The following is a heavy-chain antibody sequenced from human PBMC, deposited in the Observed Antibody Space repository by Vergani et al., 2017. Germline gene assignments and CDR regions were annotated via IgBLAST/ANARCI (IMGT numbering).Heavy chain of an antibody. CDR2: MYHSGST. CDR1: GGSMSGYY. Sequence: QVQLQESGPGLLKPSETLSLTCSVSGGSMSGYYWSWIRQPPGKELEWIGYMYHSGSTNYNPSLETRVTISGATSKNQFSLKLNSVTAAGTAVYYCGRVADFYGLGSRLLDLWGQGILVTVSS. D-gene: IGHD3-10*01. CDR3: GRVADFYGLGSRLLDL. J-gene: IGHJ5*02. V-gene: IGHV4-59*01.